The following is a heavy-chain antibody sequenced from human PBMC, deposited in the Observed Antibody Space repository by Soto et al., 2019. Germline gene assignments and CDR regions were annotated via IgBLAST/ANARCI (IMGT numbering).Heavy chain of an antibody. CDR2: VGRSGTT. Sequence: PGGSLRLSCAVSGFSLSTYVMSWVRQAPGKGLEWVSTVGRSGTTFYPDSVRGRFTISRDNSNNALFLQMNSLRADDTALYYCAKGILLEPPGTRAFDIWGHGTMVTVSS. CDR1: GFSLSTYV. V-gene: IGHV3-23*01. CDR3: AKGILLEPPGTRAFDI. J-gene: IGHJ3*02. D-gene: IGHD1-1*01.